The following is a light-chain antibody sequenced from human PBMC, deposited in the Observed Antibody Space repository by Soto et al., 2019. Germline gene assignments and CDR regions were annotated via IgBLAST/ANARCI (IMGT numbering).Light chain of an antibody. CDR2: GAS. V-gene: IGKV3-20*01. J-gene: IGKJ1*01. CDR1: QSVDTTF. Sequence: EIVLTQSPGSLSLSPGQRATLSCRASQSVDTTFFAWYQKKPGQAPRLLIYGASKRATGMPDSFSGSGSGTYFTLIISRLEPEDFAVYYCQQYMSSVTFGQGTKGEIK. CDR3: QQYMSSVT.